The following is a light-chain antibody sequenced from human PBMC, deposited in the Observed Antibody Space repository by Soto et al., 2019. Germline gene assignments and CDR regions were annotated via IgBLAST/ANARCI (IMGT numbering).Light chain of an antibody. J-gene: IGKJ1*01. Sequence: EIVMTQSPATLSVSPGERATLSCRASQSVSSNFAWYHQKPGHSPRLLMYGASTRATDIPARFSGSGSGTEVTLTISTLQSEDFAVYYCQQYDNWPWTFGPGTKVEI. CDR2: GAS. CDR1: QSVSSN. CDR3: QQYDNWPWT. V-gene: IGKV3-15*01.